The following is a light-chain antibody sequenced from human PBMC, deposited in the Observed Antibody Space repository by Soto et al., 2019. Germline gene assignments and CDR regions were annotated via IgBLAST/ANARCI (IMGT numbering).Light chain of an antibody. CDR1: SSDVGSYNL. J-gene: IGLJ3*02. CDR3: CSYAGGRTLV. Sequence: QSALTQPASVSGSPGQSITISCTGTSSDVGSYNLVSWYQQHPGKAPKLMIYEGSKRPSGVSNRFSGSKSGNTASLTISGLQAEDEADYYCCSYAGGRTLVFGGGTKLTVL. V-gene: IGLV2-23*01. CDR2: EGS.